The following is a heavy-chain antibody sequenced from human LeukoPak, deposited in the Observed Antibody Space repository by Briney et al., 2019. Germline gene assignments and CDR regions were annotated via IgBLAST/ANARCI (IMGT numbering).Heavy chain of an antibody. D-gene: IGHD6-19*01. Sequence: GGSLRLSCAASGYTFSSYWMLWVRQAPGEGGVWGSRIDTDGRTTNYTDSVRGRFTIYRDNVQNTLYLQMNSLTAEDTAVYYCASDVAGERGYWGQGALVSVSS. CDR2: IDTDGRTT. J-gene: IGHJ4*02. CDR1: GYTFSSYW. V-gene: IGHV3-74*01. CDR3: ASDVAGERGY.